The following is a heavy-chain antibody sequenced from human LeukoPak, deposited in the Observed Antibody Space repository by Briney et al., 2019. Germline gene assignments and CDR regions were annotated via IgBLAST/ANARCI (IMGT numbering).Heavy chain of an antibody. CDR1: GYTFTSYY. CDR3: ARDRSLHYYDSSGYPNDAFDI. Sequence: ASVKVSCKASGYTFTSYYMHWVRQAPGQGLEWMGIINPSGDSTSYAQKFQGRVTMTRDMSTSTVYMELSSLRSEDTAVYYCARDRSLHYYDSSGYPNDAFDIWGQGTMVTVSS. J-gene: IGHJ3*02. V-gene: IGHV1-46*01. D-gene: IGHD3-22*01. CDR2: INPSGDST.